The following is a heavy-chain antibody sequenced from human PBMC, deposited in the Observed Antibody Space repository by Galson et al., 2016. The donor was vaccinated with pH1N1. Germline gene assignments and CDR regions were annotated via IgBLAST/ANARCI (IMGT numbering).Heavy chain of an antibody. D-gene: IGHD3-16*01. CDR2: IYWDDDK. V-gene: IGHV2-5*02. Sequence: PALVKPIQTLTLTCTFSGFSISSSGMGVGWIRQPPGKALEWLAVIYWDDDKRYSPSLKSRLTITKDTSKNHVVLTMTNMDPMDTATYYCAHREVMITNAFDFWGQGTMVTVSS. CDR3: AHREVMITNAFDF. J-gene: IGHJ3*01. CDR1: GFSISSSGMG.